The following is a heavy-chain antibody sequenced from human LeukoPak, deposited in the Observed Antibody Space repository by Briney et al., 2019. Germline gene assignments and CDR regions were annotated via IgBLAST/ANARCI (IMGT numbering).Heavy chain of an antibody. CDR3: ARDRGPYYDFWSGYYIPNYYYYYGMDV. V-gene: IGHV4-59*01. CDR2: IYYSGST. Sequence: SETLSLTCTVSGGSISSYYWSWIRQPPGKGLERIGYIYYSGSTNYNPSLKSRVTISVDTSKNQFSLKLSSVTAADTAVYYCARDRGPYYDFWSGYYIPNYYYYYGMDVWGQGTTVTVSS. D-gene: IGHD3-3*01. CDR1: GGSISSYY. J-gene: IGHJ6*02.